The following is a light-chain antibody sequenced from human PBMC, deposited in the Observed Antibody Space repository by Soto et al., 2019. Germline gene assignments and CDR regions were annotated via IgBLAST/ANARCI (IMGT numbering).Light chain of an antibody. CDR2: GAF. J-gene: IGKJ2*01. Sequence: EIKMTQSPSSLSASVADRVTITCRATQSIGNSLNWYQQKPGKAPKLLIYGAFSLESGVPSTFSGSGSGTDFTLTISSLQTEAFANYYCQPAYSTPPTFGQGNYLEIK. V-gene: IGKV1-39*01. CDR3: QPAYSTPPT. CDR1: QSIGNS.